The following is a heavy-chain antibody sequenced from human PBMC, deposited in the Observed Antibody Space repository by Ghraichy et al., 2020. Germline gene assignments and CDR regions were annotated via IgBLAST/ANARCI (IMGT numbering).Heavy chain of an antibody. V-gene: IGHV3-30*04. CDR2: ISYDGSNK. J-gene: IGHJ6*02. D-gene: IGHD3-10*01. CDR3: ARDFGGKKLLWFGELLSLDYYYGMDV. Sequence: GGSLRLSCAASGFTFSSYAMHWVRQAPGKGLEWVAVISYDGSNKYYADSVKGRFTISRDNSKNTLYLQMISLRAEDTAVYYCARDFGGKKLLWFGELLSLDYYYGMDVWGQGTTVTVSS. CDR1: GFTFSSYA.